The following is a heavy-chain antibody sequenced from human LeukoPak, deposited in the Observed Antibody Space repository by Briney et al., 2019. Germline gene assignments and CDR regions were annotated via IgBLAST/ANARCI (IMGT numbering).Heavy chain of an antibody. J-gene: IGHJ4*02. CDR1: GFTFSSYA. Sequence: GGSLRLSCAASGFTFSSYAMTWVRQAPGKGLEWVSVISGSGGSTYYVDSVKGRFTTSRDNSKNTLYLQMNSLRAEDTAVYHCAKDRDTSGWFIDYWGQGTLVTVSS. CDR3: AKDRDTSGWFIDY. CDR2: ISGSGGST. V-gene: IGHV3-23*01. D-gene: IGHD6-19*01.